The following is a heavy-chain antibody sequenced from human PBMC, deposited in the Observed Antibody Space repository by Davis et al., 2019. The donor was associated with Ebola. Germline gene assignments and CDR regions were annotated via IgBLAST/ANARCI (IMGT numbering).Heavy chain of an antibody. D-gene: IGHD2-21*01. CDR3: ATRYSNSDGALDI. CDR2: INWNGGNS. V-gene: IGHV3-20*04. J-gene: IGHJ3*02. CDR1: GFTFADYA. Sequence: GESLKISCAASGFTFADYAMTWVRQVPGKGLEWVSGINWNGGNSGYADSVKGRFTISRDNSKDSLFLQMTSLRVEDTAVYYCATRYSNSDGALDIWGQGTWVTVSS.